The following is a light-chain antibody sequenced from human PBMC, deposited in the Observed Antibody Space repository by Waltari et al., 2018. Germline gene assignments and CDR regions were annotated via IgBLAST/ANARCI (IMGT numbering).Light chain of an antibody. J-gene: IGKJ4*01. V-gene: IGKV1-NL1*01. CDR1: QDIRSS. CDR2: DGS. Sequence: DIQMTQYPSSLSASVGDRVTITYRASQDIRSSLGWYQQKAGKVPKLLIYDGSRLESGVPSRFSGSGSGTDYTLTINSLQPEDSATYYCQHYYVTPLIFGGGTKVEIK. CDR3: QHYYVTPLI.